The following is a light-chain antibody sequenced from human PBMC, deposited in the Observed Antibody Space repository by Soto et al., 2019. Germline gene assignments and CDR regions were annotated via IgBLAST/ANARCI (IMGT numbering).Light chain of an antibody. J-gene: IGKJ2*01. V-gene: IGKV1-5*01. CDR2: DAS. CDR3: QQHNDYTSVT. CDR1: QTISSS. Sequence: DIQMTQSPSTLSASVGDRVTITCRASQTISSSLAWYQHKPGKAPKLLIVDASTLHTGGPSRFSGGGFGTEFTLTITGLQPDDFATYYCQQHNDYTSVTFGQGTKLDSK.